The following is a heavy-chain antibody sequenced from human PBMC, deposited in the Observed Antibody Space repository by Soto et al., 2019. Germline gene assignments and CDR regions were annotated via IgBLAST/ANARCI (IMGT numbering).Heavy chain of an antibody. J-gene: IGHJ6*02. Sequence: QLQLQESGPGLVKPSETLSLTCTVSGGSITSSFYWGWIRQPPGKGLEWIGSIYATGNTYYNPSLKGRVTISPATSNNQFSLNLISVTAADTAVYYCRSSSRYSTDVWGQGATVTVSS. CDR2: IYATGNT. CDR3: RSSSRYSTDV. D-gene: IGHD6-13*01. CDR1: GGSITSSFY. V-gene: IGHV4-39*01.